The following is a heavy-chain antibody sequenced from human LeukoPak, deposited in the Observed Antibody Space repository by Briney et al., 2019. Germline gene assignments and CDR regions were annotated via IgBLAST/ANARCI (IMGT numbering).Heavy chain of an antibody. J-gene: IGHJ4*02. V-gene: IGHV3-21*01. Sequence: GGSLRLSCAASGLTFSNYAMSWVRQAPGKGLEWVSSITSSSTYIYYADSVKGRFTISRDNAKNSLYLHMNSLRAEDTAVYYCTRGTGSYDYWGQGTRVTVSS. CDR2: ITSSSTYI. D-gene: IGHD1-26*01. CDR1: GLTFSNYA. CDR3: TRGTGSYDY.